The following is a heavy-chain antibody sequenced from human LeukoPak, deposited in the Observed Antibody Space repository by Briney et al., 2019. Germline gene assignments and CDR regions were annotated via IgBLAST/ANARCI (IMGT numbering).Heavy chain of an antibody. CDR3: ARDSIAAAGFSYYFDY. V-gene: IGHV4-31*03. Sequence: SETLSLTCTVSGGSISSGGYYGSWIRQPPGKGLEWIGYIYYSGSTYYNPSLKSRVTISVDTSKNQFSLKLSSVTAADTAVYYCARDSIAAAGFSYYFDYWGQGTLVTVSS. CDR2: IYYSGST. D-gene: IGHD6-13*01. J-gene: IGHJ4*02. CDR1: GGSISSGGYY.